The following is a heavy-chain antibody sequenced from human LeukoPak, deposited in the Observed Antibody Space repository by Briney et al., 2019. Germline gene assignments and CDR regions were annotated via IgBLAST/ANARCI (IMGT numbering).Heavy chain of an antibody. D-gene: IGHD3-9*01. CDR3: ARDAGPYFGDWFDP. J-gene: IGHJ5*02. CDR2: IYYSGST. CDR1: GDSISSGDYY. V-gene: IGHV4-30-4*01. Sequence: KPSQTLSLTCTDSGDSISSGDYYWSWIRQPPGKGLEWIGYIYYSGSTYYNPSLKSRVTISVDTSKNQFSLKLSSVTAADTAVYYCARDAGPYFGDWFDPWGQGTLVTVSS.